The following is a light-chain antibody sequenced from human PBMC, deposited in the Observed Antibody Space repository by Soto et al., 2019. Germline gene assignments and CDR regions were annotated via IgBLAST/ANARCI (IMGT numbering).Light chain of an antibody. CDR1: QTISSW. CDR2: KAS. Sequence: DIQMTQSPSTLSGSVGDRVTITCRASQTISSWLAWYQQKPGKAPKLQIYKASTLKSGVPSRFSGSGSGTEFTLTISSLQPDDFATYYCQHYNSYSEAFGQGTKVEL. V-gene: IGKV1-5*03. CDR3: QHYNSYSEA. J-gene: IGKJ1*01.